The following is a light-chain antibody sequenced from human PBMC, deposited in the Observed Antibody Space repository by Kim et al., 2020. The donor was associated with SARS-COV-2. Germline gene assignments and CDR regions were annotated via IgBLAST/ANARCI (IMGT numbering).Light chain of an antibody. V-gene: IGLV2-14*01. Sequence: QSVLTQPASVSGSPGQSITISCTGTSSDIGAYNHVSWYQQYAAKAPKLMIYEVNNRPSGVSNRFSGSKSGNTASLTISGLQAEDEADYFCCSYRTNNIWVFGGGTQLTVL. CDR1: SSDIGAYNH. CDR2: EVN. CDR3: CSYRTNNIWV. J-gene: IGLJ3*02.